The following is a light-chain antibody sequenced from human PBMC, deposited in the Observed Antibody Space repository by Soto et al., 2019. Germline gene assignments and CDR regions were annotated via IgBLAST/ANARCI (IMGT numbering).Light chain of an antibody. CDR2: EVT. J-gene: IGLJ2*01. Sequence: QSALTQPPSASGSLGQSVTISCTGTSSDVGGYNYVSWYQHHPGKAPKFMIYEVTKRPSGVPDRFSGSKSGNTASLTVSGLQAEDEADYYCSSYAGSNNVVFGGGTKVTVL. V-gene: IGLV2-8*01. CDR1: SSDVGGYNY. CDR3: SSYAGSNNVV.